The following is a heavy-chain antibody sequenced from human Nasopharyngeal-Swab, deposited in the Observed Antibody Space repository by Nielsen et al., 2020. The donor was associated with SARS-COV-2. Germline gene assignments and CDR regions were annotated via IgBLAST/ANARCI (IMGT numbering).Heavy chain of an antibody. Sequence: PGKGLEWIGSIYYSGSTYYNPSLKSRVTISVDTSKNQFALKMSIVTAADTAVYYCARQIPEIRYYYYYMDVWGKGTTVTVSS. V-gene: IGHV4-39*01. CDR3: ARQIPEIRYYYYYMDV. J-gene: IGHJ6*03. D-gene: IGHD1-14*01. CDR2: IYYSGST.